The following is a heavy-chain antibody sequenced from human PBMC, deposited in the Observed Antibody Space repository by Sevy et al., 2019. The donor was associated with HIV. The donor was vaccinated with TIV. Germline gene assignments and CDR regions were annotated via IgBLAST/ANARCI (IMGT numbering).Heavy chain of an antibody. CDR2: INWDGGST. V-gene: IGHV3-20*04. J-gene: IGHJ4*02. Sequence: GGSLRLSCAASGFTFEDYGMSWVRQAPGKGLEWVSGINWDGGSTGYADSVKGRFIISRDNARNSLYLQMNRLRGEDTAFYYCARERSCGGDCYYFDNWGQGTLVTVSS. CDR3: ARERSCGGDCYYFDN. D-gene: IGHD2-21*02. CDR1: GFTFEDYG.